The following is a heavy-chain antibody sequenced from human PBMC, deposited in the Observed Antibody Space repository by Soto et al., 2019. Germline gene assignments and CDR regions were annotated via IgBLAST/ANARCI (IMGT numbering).Heavy chain of an antibody. D-gene: IGHD2-15*01. Sequence: QVQLQESGPGLVKPSETLSLTCTVSGDSISGYYWSWVRQTPGKGLEWIGYIYFSGSTNYNPSLKSRVTMSVATSKDQFSLNLSSVTAADTAVYYCARERLFCPFGNCHCYFDYWGQGTLVTVSS. CDR2: IYFSGST. J-gene: IGHJ4*03. CDR1: GDSISGYY. V-gene: IGHV4-59*01. CDR3: ARERLFCPFGNCHCYFDY.